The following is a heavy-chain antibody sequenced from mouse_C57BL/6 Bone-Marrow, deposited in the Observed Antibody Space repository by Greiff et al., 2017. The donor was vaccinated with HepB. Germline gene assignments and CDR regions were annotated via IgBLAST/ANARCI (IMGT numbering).Heavy chain of an antibody. D-gene: IGHD1-1*01. V-gene: IGHV5-4*03. J-gene: IGHJ2*01. Sequence: EVKLVESGGGLVKPGGSLKLSCAASGFTFSSYAMSWVRQTPEKRLEWVATISDGGSYTYYPDNVKGRVTISRDNAKNNLYLQMRHLKSEDTAMYYCARVCYYGSSFDYWGQGTTLTVSS. CDR3: ARVCYYGSSFDY. CDR1: GFTFSSYA. CDR2: ISDGGSYT.